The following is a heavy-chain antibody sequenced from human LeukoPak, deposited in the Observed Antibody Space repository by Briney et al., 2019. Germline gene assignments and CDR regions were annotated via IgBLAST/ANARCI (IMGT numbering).Heavy chain of an antibody. CDR3: ARGGIGSSRGSFFGY. D-gene: IGHD2-15*01. CDR2: IYYSGDT. Sequence: SETLSHTCTVPGGSISGYYWSWIRQPPGKGLEWIGYIYYSGDTNYNPSLNSRVTTSVDTSKNQFSLRLSSVTTADTAIYYCARGGIGSSRGSFFGYWGQGTLVTVSS. J-gene: IGHJ4*02. V-gene: IGHV4-59*01. CDR1: GGSISGYY.